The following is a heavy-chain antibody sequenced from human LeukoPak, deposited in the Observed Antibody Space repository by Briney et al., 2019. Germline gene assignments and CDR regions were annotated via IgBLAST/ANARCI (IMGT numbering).Heavy chain of an antibody. D-gene: IGHD1-26*01. CDR2: IIPIPGIP. Sequence: ASVKVSCKASGGTYSTYGISGVRQAPGQGLEWMGTIIPIPGIPKYAQKFQGRVTFIADTYTNTAYMELSDLTSEDTAVYYCASRSPLVGAPFDPWGQGTLVTVSS. V-gene: IGHV1-69*04. CDR1: GGTYSTYG. CDR3: ASRSPLVGAPFDP. J-gene: IGHJ5*02.